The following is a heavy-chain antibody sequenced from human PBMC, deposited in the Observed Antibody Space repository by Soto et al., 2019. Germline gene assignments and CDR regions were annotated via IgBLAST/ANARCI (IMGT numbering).Heavy chain of an antibody. D-gene: IGHD5-12*01. CDR2: ISSSSSYT. V-gene: IGHV3-11*05. Sequence: QVQLVESGGGLVKPGGSLRLSCAASGFTFSDYYMSWIRQAPGKGLEWVSYISSSSSYTNYADSVKGRFTISRDNAKNSLYLQMNSLRAEHTAVYYCARDHHRYSGYDYVDDWGQGTLVTVSS. CDR3: ARDHHRYSGYDYVDD. J-gene: IGHJ4*02. CDR1: GFTFSDYY.